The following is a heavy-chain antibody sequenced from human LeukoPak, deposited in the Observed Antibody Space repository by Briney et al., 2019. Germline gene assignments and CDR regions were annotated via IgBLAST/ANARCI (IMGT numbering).Heavy chain of an antibody. Sequence: SVKVSCKASGGTFSSYAISWVRQAPGQGLEWMGRIIPIFGTANYAQKFQGRVTITTDESTSTAYMELSSLRSEDTAVYYCARDRSSGWNFDYWGQGTPVTVSS. V-gene: IGHV1-69*05. CDR1: GGTFSSYA. J-gene: IGHJ4*02. CDR3: ARDRSSGWNFDY. D-gene: IGHD6-19*01. CDR2: IIPIFGTA.